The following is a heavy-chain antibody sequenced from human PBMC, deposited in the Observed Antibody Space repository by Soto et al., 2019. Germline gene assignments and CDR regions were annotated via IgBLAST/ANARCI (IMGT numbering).Heavy chain of an antibody. J-gene: IGHJ4*02. Sequence: QVQLVQSEGEVRQPGASVKVSCKASGYTFSSYGIIWVRQAPGQGLEWMGYISPNRGDTRYAPNLQGRVTMTTDTSTTTAYMGLRSLTSDDTAVYYCAREMWTRSGPQNFFDYWGLGALVTVSS. CDR1: GYTFSSYG. CDR3: AREMWTRSGPQNFFDY. D-gene: IGHD6-25*01. CDR2: ISPNRGDT. V-gene: IGHV1-18*01.